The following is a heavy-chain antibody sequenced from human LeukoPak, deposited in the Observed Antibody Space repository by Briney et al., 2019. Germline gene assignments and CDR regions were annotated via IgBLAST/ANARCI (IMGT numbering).Heavy chain of an antibody. CDR2: INPNSGGT. Sequence: GASVKVSCKASGYTFTGYYMHWVRQAPGQGLEWMGWINPNSGGTNYAQKFQGRVTMTRDTSISTAYMELSRLRFDDTAVYYCARVPPPPNYDFWSGSLLYYFDYWGQGTLVTVSS. D-gene: IGHD3-3*01. V-gene: IGHV1-2*02. CDR3: ARVPPPPNYDFWSGSLLYYFDY. CDR1: GYTFTGYY. J-gene: IGHJ4*02.